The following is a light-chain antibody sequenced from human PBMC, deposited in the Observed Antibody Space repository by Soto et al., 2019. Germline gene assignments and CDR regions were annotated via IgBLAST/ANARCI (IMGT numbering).Light chain of an antibody. V-gene: IGLV2-14*03. CDR1: ISDVGGYNY. Sequence: QSALTQPASVSGSPGQSITISCTGTISDVGGYNYVSWYQQHPGKAPKFMIYDVSSRPSGVSNRFSGSKSGNTASLTISGLQAEDEADYYCCSYTTSNTRQIVFGTGTKLTVL. CDR2: DVS. CDR3: CSYTTSNTRQIV. J-gene: IGLJ1*01.